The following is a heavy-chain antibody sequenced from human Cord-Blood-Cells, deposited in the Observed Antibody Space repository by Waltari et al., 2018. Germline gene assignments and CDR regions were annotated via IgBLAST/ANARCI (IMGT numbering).Heavy chain of an antibody. CDR3: ARDRELENSDAFDI. V-gene: IGHV1-69*04. D-gene: IGHD1-1*01. J-gene: IGHJ3*02. Sequence: QVQLVQSGAAVKKPGSSVKVSCKASGGTFSSYAIRWVRQAPGQGLEWMGGIIPILGIANYAQKFQGRVTITADESTSTAYMELSSLRSEDTAVYYCARDRELENSDAFDIWGQGTMVTVSS. CDR1: GGTFSSYA. CDR2: IIPILGIA.